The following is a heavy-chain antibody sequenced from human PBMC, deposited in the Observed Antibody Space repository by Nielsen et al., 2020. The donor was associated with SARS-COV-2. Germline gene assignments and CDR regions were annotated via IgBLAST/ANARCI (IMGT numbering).Heavy chain of an antibody. CDR3: AKDMGPVIWYFDL. D-gene: IGHD3-10*01. Sequence: SLKISCAASGFTFDDYAMHWVRLAPGKGLEWVSGISWNSGSIGYADSVKGRFTISRDNAKNSLYLQMNSLRAEDTALYYCAKDMGPVIWYFDLWGRGTLVTVSS. J-gene: IGHJ2*01. V-gene: IGHV3-9*01. CDR2: ISWNSGSI. CDR1: GFTFDDYA.